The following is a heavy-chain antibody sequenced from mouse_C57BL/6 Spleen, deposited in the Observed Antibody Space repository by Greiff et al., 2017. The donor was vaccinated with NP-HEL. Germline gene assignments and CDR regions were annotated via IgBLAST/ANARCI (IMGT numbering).Heavy chain of an antibody. CDR1: GYSFTGYY. J-gene: IGHJ4*01. V-gene: IGHV1-42*01. Sequence: EVQLQQSGPELVKPGASVKISCKASGYSFTGYYMNWVKQSPEKSLEWIGEINPSTGGTTYNQKFKAKATLTVDKSSSTAYMQLKSLTSEDSAVYYCARDGRAMDYWGQGTSVTVSS. CDR2: INPSTGGT. CDR3: ARDGRAMDY.